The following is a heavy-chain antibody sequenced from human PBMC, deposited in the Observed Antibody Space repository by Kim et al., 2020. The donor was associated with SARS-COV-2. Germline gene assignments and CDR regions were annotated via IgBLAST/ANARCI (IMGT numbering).Heavy chain of an antibody. CDR2: ISWNSGSI. V-gene: IGHV3-9*01. Sequence: GGSLRLSCAASGFTFGDYVMHWVRQVPGKGLEWVSGISWNSGSIDYVDSVKGRFTISRDNAKNSLYLQMNSLRAEDTALYYCAKIQNRYDSSGYYFDFWGQGTLVTVSS. CDR3: AKIQNRYDSSGYYFDF. J-gene: IGHJ4*02. D-gene: IGHD3-22*01. CDR1: GFTFGDYV.